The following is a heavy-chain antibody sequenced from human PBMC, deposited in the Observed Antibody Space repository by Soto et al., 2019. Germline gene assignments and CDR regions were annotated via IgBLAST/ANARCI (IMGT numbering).Heavy chain of an antibody. CDR2: IIPIFGTA. CDR3: ARGLGPAAGGPIGFQH. J-gene: IGHJ1*01. V-gene: IGHV1-69*13. CDR1: GGTFSSYA. D-gene: IGHD6-13*01. Sequence: SVKVSFKACGGTFSSYAISWVRQAPGQGLEWMGGIIPIFGTANYAQKFQGRVTITADESTSTAYMELSSLRSEDTAVYYCARGLGPAAGGPIGFQHWGQGTLVTVSS.